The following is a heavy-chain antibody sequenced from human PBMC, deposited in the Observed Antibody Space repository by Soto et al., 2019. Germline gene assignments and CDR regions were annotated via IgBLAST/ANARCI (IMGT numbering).Heavy chain of an antibody. CDR3: ARGKRQLGEDYYYYGMDV. D-gene: IGHD6-6*01. CDR1: GGTFSSYA. Sequence: GASVKVSCKASGGTFSSYAISWVRPAPGQGLEWMGGIIPIFGTANYAQKFQGRVTITADKSTSTAYMEPSSLRSEDTAVYYCARGKRQLGEDYYYYGMDVWGQGTTVTVSS. V-gene: IGHV1-69*06. CDR2: IIPIFGTA. J-gene: IGHJ6*02.